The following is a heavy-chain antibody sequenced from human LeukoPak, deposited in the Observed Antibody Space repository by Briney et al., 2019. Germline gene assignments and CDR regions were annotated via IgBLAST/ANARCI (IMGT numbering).Heavy chain of an antibody. V-gene: IGHV3-30*03. CDR1: GFTFSSYG. D-gene: IGHD6-13*01. CDR3: ARDLSSSWYPPGYNWFDP. Sequence: PGGSLRLSCAASGFTFSSYGMHWVRQAPGKGLEWVAVISYDGSNKYYADSVKGRFTISRDNAKNSLYLQMNSLRAEDTAVYYCARDLSSSWYPPGYNWFDPWGQGTLVTVSS. J-gene: IGHJ5*02. CDR2: ISYDGSNK.